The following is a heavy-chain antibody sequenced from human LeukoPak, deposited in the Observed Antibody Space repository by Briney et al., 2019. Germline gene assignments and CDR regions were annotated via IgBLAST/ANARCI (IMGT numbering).Heavy chain of an antibody. CDR3: AKGAGTWIQLWGPFDY. CDR2: ISYDGSNK. CDR1: GFTFSSYG. J-gene: IGHJ4*02. D-gene: IGHD5-18*01. V-gene: IGHV3-30*18. Sequence: GGSLRLSCAASGFTFSSYGMHWVRQAPGKGLEWVAVISYDGSNKYYADSVKGRFTISRDNSKNTLYLQMNSLRAEDTAVYYCAKGAGTWIQLWGPFDYWGQGTLVTVSS.